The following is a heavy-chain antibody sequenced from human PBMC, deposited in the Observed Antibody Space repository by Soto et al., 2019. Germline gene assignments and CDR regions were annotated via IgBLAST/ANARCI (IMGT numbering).Heavy chain of an antibody. CDR3: ARSGSGSGSYYWFDP. D-gene: IGHD3-10*01. CDR1: GYTFTGYY. V-gene: IGHV1-2*04. J-gene: IGHJ5*02. Sequence: GASVKVSCKASGYTFTGYYMHWVRQAPGQGLEWMGWINPNSGGTNYAQKFQGWVTTTRDTSISTAYMELSRLRSDDTAVYYCARSGSGSGSYYWFDPWGQGILVTVSS. CDR2: INPNSGGT.